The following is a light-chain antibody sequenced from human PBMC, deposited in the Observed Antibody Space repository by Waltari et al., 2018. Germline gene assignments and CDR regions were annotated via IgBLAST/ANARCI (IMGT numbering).Light chain of an antibody. V-gene: IGLV3-21*02. CDR2: DDS. CDR1: YIESKR. CDR3: QVWDRSSDHVV. Sequence: SYVLTQPPSVSVAPRQSPTLTCGGNYIESKRVHWSPQKPGHAPLLVVFDDSDRPSGIPERFSGSNSGNSATLTISRVEAGDEADLYCQVWDRSSDHVVFGGGTKLTVL. J-gene: IGLJ2*01.